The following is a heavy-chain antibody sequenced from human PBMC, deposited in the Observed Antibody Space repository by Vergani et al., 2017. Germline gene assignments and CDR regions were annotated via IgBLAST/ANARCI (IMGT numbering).Heavy chain of an antibody. CDR3: ASNPRLGGDVVDS. J-gene: IGHJ4*02. CDR1: GGSISSDNW. Sequence: QVQLQQWGPGLVTPSGTLSLTCAVYGGSISSDNWWNWVRQAPGKGLQWIGESHWSRSTNYNPSLRRRVTISLDKSKNQFSLKLTSVTAADTAVYFCASNPRLGGDVVDSWGQGTLVTVSS. D-gene: IGHD3-16*01. V-gene: IGHV4-4*02. CDR2: SHWSRST.